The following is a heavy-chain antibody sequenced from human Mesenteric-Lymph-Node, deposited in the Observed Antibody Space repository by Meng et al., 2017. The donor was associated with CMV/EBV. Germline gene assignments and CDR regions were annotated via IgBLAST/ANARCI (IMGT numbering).Heavy chain of an antibody. V-gene: IGHV4-31*03. CDR2: IYYSGST. CDR1: NGSISSGGSY. Sequence: LRLSCTVSNGSISSGGSYWSWIRQYPGKGLEWIGYIYYSGSTYYNPSLKSRFTISVDTSKNQFSLRVTSVTAADTAVYYCARDQNGYNYVDSWGQGTLVTVSS. J-gene: IGHJ4*02. D-gene: IGHD5-24*01. CDR3: ARDQNGYNYVDS.